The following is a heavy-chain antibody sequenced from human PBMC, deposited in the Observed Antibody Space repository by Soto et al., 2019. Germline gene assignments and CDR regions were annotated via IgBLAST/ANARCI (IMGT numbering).Heavy chain of an antibody. CDR1: GASVSSDTHY. Sequence: PSETLSLTCTVSGASVSSDTHYWAWVRQPLGKGLEWIGCVYYSGRTYYNPSLKSRVSISIDTSKNQFSVKLTSMTAADTAIYFCARQKLEFWNCLDSWGQGTLVTVSS. V-gene: IGHV4-39*01. CDR2: VYYSGRT. D-gene: IGHD1-1*01. J-gene: IGHJ5*01. CDR3: ARQKLEFWNCLDS.